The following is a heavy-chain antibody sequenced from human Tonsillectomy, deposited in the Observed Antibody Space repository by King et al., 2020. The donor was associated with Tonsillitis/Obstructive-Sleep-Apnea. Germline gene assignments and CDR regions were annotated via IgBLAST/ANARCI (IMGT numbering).Heavy chain of an antibody. Sequence: VQLVESGGGLVKPGGSLRLSCAASGFTFSDYYMSWIRQAPGTGLEWVSYITSSGSTRYYADFVKGRFTMSMGNAKISLYLQIHSLRAEDTVVYYCARVGDIVVVPAAIWFAPCGQRTLVPVSS. CDR1: GFTFSDYY. D-gene: IGHD2-2*01. CDR3: ARVGDIVVVPAAIWFAP. J-gene: IGHJ5*02. V-gene: IGHV3-11*01. CDR2: ITSSGSTR.